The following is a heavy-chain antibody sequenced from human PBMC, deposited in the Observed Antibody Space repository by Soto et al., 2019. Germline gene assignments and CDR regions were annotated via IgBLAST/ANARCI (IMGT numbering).Heavy chain of an antibody. CDR3: ARGITIFGVAPP. V-gene: IGHV1-45*02. J-gene: IGHJ5*02. CDR2: ITPFNGNT. D-gene: IGHD3-3*01. Sequence: ASVKVSCKASGYTFTYRYLHWVRQAPGQALEWMGWITPFNGNTNYAQKFQDRVTITRDRSMSTAYMELSSLRSEDTAVYYCARGITIFGVAPPWGQGTLVTVSS. CDR1: GYTFTYRY.